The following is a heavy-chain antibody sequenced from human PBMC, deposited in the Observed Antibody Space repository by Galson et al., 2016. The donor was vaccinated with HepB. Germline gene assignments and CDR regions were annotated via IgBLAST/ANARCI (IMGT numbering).Heavy chain of an antibody. V-gene: IGHV3-30*04. J-gene: IGHJ4*02. D-gene: IGHD2-15*01. CDR1: GFTFSDYA. CDR2: ISYDGTTK. CDR3: ARDGRTPAIRAWYPFYDY. Sequence: SLRLSCAVSGFTFSDYAIHWVRQAPGKGLEWVALISYDGTTKYYADSVKGRFSISRDNSKNTLFLDMNSLRPEDTAVHYCARDGRTPAIRAWYPFYDYWGQGALVTVSS.